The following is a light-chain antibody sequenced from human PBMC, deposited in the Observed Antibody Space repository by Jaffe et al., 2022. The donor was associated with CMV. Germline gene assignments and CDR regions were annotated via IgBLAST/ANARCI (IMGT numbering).Light chain of an antibody. J-gene: IGLJ2*01. V-gene: IGLV1-40*01. Sequence: QSVLTQPPSVSGAPGQRVTISCTGSSSNIGAGYDVHWYQQLPGTAPKLLIYGNSNRPSGVPDRFSGSKSGTSASLAITGLQAEDEADYYCQSYDSSLSGVPDEVFGGGTKLTVL. CDR3: QSYDSSLSGVPDEV. CDR1: SSNIGAGYD. CDR2: GNS.